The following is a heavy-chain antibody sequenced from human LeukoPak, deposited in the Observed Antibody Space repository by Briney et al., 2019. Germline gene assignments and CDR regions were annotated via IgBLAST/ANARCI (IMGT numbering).Heavy chain of an antibody. D-gene: IGHD2-21*02. J-gene: IGHJ4*02. Sequence: GASVKVSCKASGYTFTSYDINWVRQATGQGLEWMGWMNPNSGNTGYAQKLQGRVTMTTDTSTSTAYMELRSLRSDDTAVYYCARTFPSYCGGDCYSVDYWGQGTLVTVSS. CDR2: MNPNSGNT. CDR1: GYTFTSYD. V-gene: IGHV1-8*01. CDR3: ARTFPSYCGGDCYSVDY.